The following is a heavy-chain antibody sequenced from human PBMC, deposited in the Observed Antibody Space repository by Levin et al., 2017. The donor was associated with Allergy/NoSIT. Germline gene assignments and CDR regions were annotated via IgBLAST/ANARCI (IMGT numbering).Heavy chain of an antibody. J-gene: IGHJ4*02. D-gene: IGHD6-19*01. CDR2: ISSNGRDI. CDR1: GFTLSNYN. CDR3: AREGDRGSGWYWG. Sequence: GESLKISCAASGFTLSNYNINWVRQAPGKGLEWVSYISSNGRDIYYADSVRGRFTISRDNAKNSVYLQMNSLRDEDTAVYYCAREGDRGSGWYWGWGQGTLVTVSS. V-gene: IGHV3-48*02.